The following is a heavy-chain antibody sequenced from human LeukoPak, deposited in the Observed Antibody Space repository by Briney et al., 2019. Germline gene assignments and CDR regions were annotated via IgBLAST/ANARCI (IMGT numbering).Heavy chain of an antibody. CDR3: ARDGITQWDFWSGKNPGGFDY. J-gene: IGHJ4*02. CDR1: GYTFTSYG. V-gene: IGHV1-18*01. D-gene: IGHD3-3*01. CDR2: ISAYNGNT. Sequence: GASVKVSCKASGYTFTSYGISWVRQAPGQGLEWMGWISAYNGNTNYAQKLQGRVTMTTDTSTSTAYMELRSLRSDDTAVYYCARDGITQWDFWSGKNPGGFDYWGQGTLVTVSS.